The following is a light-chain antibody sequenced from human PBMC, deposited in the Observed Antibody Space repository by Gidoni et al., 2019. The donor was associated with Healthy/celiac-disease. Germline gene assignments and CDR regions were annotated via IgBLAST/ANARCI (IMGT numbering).Light chain of an antibody. Sequence: QSSLTQPRSVFGSPVQSVTISCTGTSTDCGCYNYVSWYQQHPGKAPKLMIYDVTQRPSGVPDRFSGSKSRNTASLTISGLQAEDDVDDYCCSYACSSVVFGGVTKLTV. CDR2: DVT. V-gene: IGLV2-11*01. CDR1: STDCGCYNY. J-gene: IGLJ2*01. CDR3: CSYACSSVV.